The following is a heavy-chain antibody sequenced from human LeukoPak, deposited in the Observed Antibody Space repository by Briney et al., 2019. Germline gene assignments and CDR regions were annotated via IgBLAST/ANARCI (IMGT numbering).Heavy chain of an antibody. D-gene: IGHD4-23*01. CDR1: GFTFSSYG. J-gene: IGHJ4*02. V-gene: IGHV3-30*18. CDR2: ISYDGSNK. Sequence: GGSLRLSCAASGFTFSSYGMHWVRQAPGKGLGWVAVISYDGSNKYYADSVKGRFTISRDNSKNTLYLQMNSLRAEDTAVYYCAKDRTYGGNSQMGVDYWGRGTLVTVSS. CDR3: AKDRTYGGNSQMGVDY.